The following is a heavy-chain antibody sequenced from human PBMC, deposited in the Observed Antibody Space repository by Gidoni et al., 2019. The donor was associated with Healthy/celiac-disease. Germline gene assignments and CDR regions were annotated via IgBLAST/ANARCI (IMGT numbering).Heavy chain of an antibody. CDR2: IYQSGST. V-gene: IGHV4-38-2*01. CDR1: GSSISRGYY. Sequence: QVQLQESGPGLVTPSETLSLTCDASGSSISRGYYWGWIRQPPGKGLEWIGSIYQSGSTYYNPSLKSRVTISVDTSKDQFSLKLSSVTAADTAGYYCARGSSGSYSAEYFQHWGQGTLVTVSS. J-gene: IGHJ1*01. D-gene: IGHD1-26*01. CDR3: ARGSSGSYSAEYFQH.